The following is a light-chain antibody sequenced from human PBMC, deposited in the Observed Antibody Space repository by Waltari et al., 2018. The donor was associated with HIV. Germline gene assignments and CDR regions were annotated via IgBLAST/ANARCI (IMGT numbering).Light chain of an antibody. Sequence: DIVMTQSPDSLAVSLGERATINCKSSQSVLYSSHNKNYLAWYQQKPGQPPKLLIYWASTRESGVPDRLSGSGSGTDFTLTISSLQAEDVAVYYCQQYYSTPYTFGQGTKLEIK. CDR3: QQYYSTPYT. J-gene: IGKJ2*01. CDR2: WAS. CDR1: QSVLYSSHNKNY. V-gene: IGKV4-1*01.